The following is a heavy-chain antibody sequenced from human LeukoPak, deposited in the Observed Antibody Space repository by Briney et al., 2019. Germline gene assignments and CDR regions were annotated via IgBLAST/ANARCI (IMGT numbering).Heavy chain of an antibody. J-gene: IGHJ6*03. CDR3: ARDDSTTSDYYYYYYMDL. CDR1: GYTFTGYY. Sequence: GASVKVSCKASGYTFTGYYMHWVRQAPGQGLEWMGWINPNSGGTNYAQKFQGRVTMTRDTSISTAYMELSRLRSDATAVYYCARDDSTTSDYYYYYYMDLWGKGTTVTVFS. CDR2: INPNSGGT. V-gene: IGHV1-2*02. D-gene: IGHD6-6*01.